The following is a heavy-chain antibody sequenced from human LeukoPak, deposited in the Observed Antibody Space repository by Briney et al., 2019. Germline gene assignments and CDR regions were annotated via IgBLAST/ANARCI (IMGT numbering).Heavy chain of an antibody. D-gene: IGHD2-15*01. CDR1: GYTFTGYY. CDR3: ARDLDIVVVVAATLMDV. J-gene: IGHJ6*02. CDR2: INPNSGGT. Sequence: GASVKVSCKASGYTFTGYYMHWVRPAPGQGLEWMGWINPNSGGTNYAQKFQGRVTMTRDTSISTAYMELSRLRSDDTAVYYCARDLDIVVVVAATLMDVWGQGTTVTVSS. V-gene: IGHV1-2*02.